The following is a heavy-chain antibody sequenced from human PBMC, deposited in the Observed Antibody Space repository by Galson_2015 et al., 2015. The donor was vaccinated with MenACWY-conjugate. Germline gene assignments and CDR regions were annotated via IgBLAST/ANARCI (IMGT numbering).Heavy chain of an antibody. CDR2: IYYSGST. D-gene: IGHD1-26*01. V-gene: IGHV4-39*01. CDR3: ARVAGSYDRWLDP. CDR1: GGSISSSNYY. Sequence: SETLSLTCTASGGSISSSNYYWDWIRQPPGKGLEWIGSIYYSGSTYYNPSLKSRVTISVDTSKNQFSLKLSSVTAADTAVYYCARVAGSYDRWLDPWGQGTLVTVSS. J-gene: IGHJ5*02.